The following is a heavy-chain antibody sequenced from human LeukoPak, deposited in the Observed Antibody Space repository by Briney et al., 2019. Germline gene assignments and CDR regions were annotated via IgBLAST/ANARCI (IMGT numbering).Heavy chain of an antibody. CDR3: ARVSSSWYQDWYFDL. Sequence: SETLSLTCTVSGGSISSYYWSWIRQPAGKGLERIGRIGTSGNTNYKPSLKSRVTMSVDTSKNQFSLKLSSVTAADTAVYYCARVSSSWYQDWYFDLWGRGTLVTVSS. CDR2: IGTSGNT. V-gene: IGHV4-4*07. CDR1: GGSISSYY. J-gene: IGHJ2*01. D-gene: IGHD6-13*01.